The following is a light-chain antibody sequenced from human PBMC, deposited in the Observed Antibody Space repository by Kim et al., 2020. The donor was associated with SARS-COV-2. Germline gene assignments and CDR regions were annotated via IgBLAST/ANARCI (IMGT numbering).Light chain of an antibody. Sequence: PGEGAILSCRASRSMGISLGWYQHKPGQAPRLLIYDAAIRAAGIPDRFSGGGSGTDFTLTIGSLEPEDFAVYYCQQRNNWPPAVTFGGGTKVDIK. J-gene: IGKJ4*01. V-gene: IGKV3-11*01. CDR1: RSMGIS. CDR2: DAA. CDR3: QQRNNWPPAVT.